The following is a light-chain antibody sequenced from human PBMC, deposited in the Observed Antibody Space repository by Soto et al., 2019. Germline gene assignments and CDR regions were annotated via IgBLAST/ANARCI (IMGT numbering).Light chain of an antibody. CDR3: QQYGSSPWT. J-gene: IGKJ1*01. V-gene: IGKV3-20*01. Sequence: EIVLTQSPGTLSSSPGERATLSCRASQSVSSSWLAWYQQKPGQAPRLLIYGASSRATGIPDRFSGSGSGTDFTLTISRLEPEDSAVFYCQQYGSSPWTFGQGTKV. CDR2: GAS. CDR1: QSVSSSW.